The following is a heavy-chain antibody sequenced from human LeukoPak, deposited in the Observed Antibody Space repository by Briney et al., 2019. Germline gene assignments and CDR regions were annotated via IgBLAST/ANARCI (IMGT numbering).Heavy chain of an antibody. CDR2: IYLGGTT. Sequence: SETLSLTCSVSGYSISSGPYWGWIRQPPGQGLEWIASIYLGGTTYYTPSLKSRVTISVDTSKNQFSLKLSSVTAADTAVYYCAVQRRDGYNKPSAAFDIWGQGTMVTVSS. J-gene: IGHJ3*02. CDR3: AVQRRDGYNKPSAAFDI. V-gene: IGHV4-38-2*01. CDR1: GYSISSGPY. D-gene: IGHD5-24*01.